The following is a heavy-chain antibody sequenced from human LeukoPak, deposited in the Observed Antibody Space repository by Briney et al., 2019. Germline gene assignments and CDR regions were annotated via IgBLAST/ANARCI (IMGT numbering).Heavy chain of an antibody. CDR2: VNSDGSST. V-gene: IGHV3-74*01. J-gene: IGHJ6*04. CDR1: GFTFSSHW. D-gene: IGHD3-10*02. Sequence: GGSLRLSCAASGFTFSSHWMHWVRQAPGKGLVWVSRVNSDGSSTSYADSVKGRFTISRDNAKNTLYLQMNSLRVEDTAVYYCAELGITMIGGAWGKGTTVTISS. CDR3: AELGITMIGGA.